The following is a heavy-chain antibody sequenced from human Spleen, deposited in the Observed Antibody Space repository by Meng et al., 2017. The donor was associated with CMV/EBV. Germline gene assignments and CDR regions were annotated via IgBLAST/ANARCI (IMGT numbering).Heavy chain of an antibody. CDR3: ARENYAGPSGSFDY. V-gene: IGHV3-30*02. CDR1: GFNFRIYG. D-gene: IGHD1-26*01. J-gene: IGHJ4*02. CDR2: IRYDEKTK. Sequence: GGSLRLSCAASGFNFRIYGMHWVRQLPGKGLEWVAFIRYDEKTKYYADSVKGRFTISRDNAKNSLYLQMNSLRAEDTAVYYCARENYAGPSGSFDYWGQGTLVTVSS.